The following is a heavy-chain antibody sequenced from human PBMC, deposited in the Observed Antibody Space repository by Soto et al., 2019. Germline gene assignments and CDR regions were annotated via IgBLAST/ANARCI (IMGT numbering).Heavy chain of an antibody. Sequence: PSETLSLTCTVSGGSISSSSYYWGWIRQPPGKGLEWIGSIYYSGSTYYNPSLKSRVTISVDTSKNQFSLKLSSVTAADTAVYYCARLPRGAVAGWVEYWGQGTLVTVSS. D-gene: IGHD6-19*01. CDR2: IYYSGST. J-gene: IGHJ4*02. CDR1: GGSISSSSYY. V-gene: IGHV4-39*01. CDR3: ARLPRGAVAGWVEY.